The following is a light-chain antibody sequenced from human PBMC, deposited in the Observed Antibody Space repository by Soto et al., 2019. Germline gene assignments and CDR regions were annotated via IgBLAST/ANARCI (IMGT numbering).Light chain of an antibody. Sequence: ILMTQSPATLSVSPGERATLSCRASQSVSNNLAWYQQKPGQAPRLLIYDASTRATGIPARFSGSGSGTEFTLTISGLQSEDFSVYYCQQYNNWPPWRCGQGTKVEIK. J-gene: IGKJ1*01. CDR3: QQYNNWPPWR. CDR1: QSVSNN. CDR2: DAS. V-gene: IGKV3-15*01.